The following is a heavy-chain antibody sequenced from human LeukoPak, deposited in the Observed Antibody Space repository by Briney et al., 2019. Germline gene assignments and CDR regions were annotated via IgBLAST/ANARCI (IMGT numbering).Heavy chain of an antibody. V-gene: IGHV3-23*01. CDR3: AKDFRIGYSAHFDY. CDR2: IYENGGTT. J-gene: IGHJ4*02. D-gene: IGHD2-21*01. Sequence: GGSLRLSCVGSGFTFRSHAMSWVRQALEKGLEFVSGIYENGGTTYYADSVKGRFSISRDNSKNTLYLQMDSLRGEDTAVYYCAKDFRIGYSAHFDYWGQGALVTVSS. CDR1: GFTFRSHA.